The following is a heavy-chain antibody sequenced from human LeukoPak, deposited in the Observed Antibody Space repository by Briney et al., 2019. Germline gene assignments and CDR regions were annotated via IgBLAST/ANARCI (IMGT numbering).Heavy chain of an antibody. CDR3: ARESEYDSSGFDY. CDR1: GFTVSSNY. J-gene: IGHJ4*02. Sequence: GGSLRLSCAASGFTVSSNYMSWVRLAPGKGLEWVSVIYSCGSTYYADSVKGRFTISRDNSKNTLYLQMNSLRAEDTAVYYCARESEYDSSGFDYWGQGALVTVSS. V-gene: IGHV3-53*01. CDR2: IYSCGST. D-gene: IGHD3-22*01.